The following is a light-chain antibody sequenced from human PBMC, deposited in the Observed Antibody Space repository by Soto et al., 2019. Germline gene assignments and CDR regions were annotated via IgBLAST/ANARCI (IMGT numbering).Light chain of an antibody. Sequence: DIQMTQSPSTLSASVGDRVTITCRASQSISSWLAWYQQKPGKAPKLLIYKASSLESGVPSRFSGSRSGTEFTLTIPSLQPDDFATYYCQQYNSYSTFGQGTKVEIK. CDR1: QSISSW. CDR3: QQYNSYST. J-gene: IGKJ1*01. CDR2: KAS. V-gene: IGKV1-5*03.